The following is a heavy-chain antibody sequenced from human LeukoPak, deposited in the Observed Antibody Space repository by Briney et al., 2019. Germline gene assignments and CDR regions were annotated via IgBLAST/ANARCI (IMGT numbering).Heavy chain of an antibody. Sequence: SVKVSCKAAGYTFTGYYMHWVRQAPGQGFEWMGWINPNSGGTNYAQKFQGRVTMTRDTSISTAYMELSRLTSDDTAVYYCARDPPIGGADVFDIWGQGTMVTVSS. CDR2: INPNSGGT. D-gene: IGHD3-10*01. V-gene: IGHV1-2*02. CDR3: ARDPPIGGADVFDI. CDR1: GYTFTGYY. J-gene: IGHJ3*02.